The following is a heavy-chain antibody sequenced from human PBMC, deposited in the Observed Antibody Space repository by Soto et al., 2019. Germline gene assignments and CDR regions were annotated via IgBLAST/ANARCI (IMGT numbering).Heavy chain of an antibody. CDR1: GGSISSYY. V-gene: IGHV4-59*08. D-gene: IGHD1-26*01. CDR3: ARLRVGAPDY. Sequence: QVQLQESGPGLVKPSETLSLTCTVSGGSISSYYWSWIRQPPGKGLEWIGYIYYSGSTNYNPSLKSRVTISVDTSKNLFSLMLSSVTAADTAVYYCARLRVGAPDYWGQGTLVTVSS. J-gene: IGHJ4*02. CDR2: IYYSGST.